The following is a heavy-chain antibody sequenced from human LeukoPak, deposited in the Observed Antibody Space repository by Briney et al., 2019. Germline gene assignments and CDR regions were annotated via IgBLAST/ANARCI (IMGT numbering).Heavy chain of an antibody. CDR1: GFTVSSNY. V-gene: IGHV3-15*01. CDR3: STNLMDV. CDR2: IKSKTDGGTT. J-gene: IGHJ6*04. Sequence: PGGSLRLSCVASGFTVSSNYMSWVRQAPGKGLEWVGRIKSKTDGGTTDYAAPVKGRFTISRDDSKNTLYLQMNSLKTEDTAVYYCSTNLMDVWGKGTTVTVSS.